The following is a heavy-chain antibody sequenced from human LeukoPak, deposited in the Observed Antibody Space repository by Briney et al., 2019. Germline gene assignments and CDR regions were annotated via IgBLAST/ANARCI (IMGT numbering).Heavy chain of an antibody. J-gene: IGHJ4*02. D-gene: IGHD2-2*02. Sequence: HSETLSLICTVSSGSISSYYWSWIRQPPGKGREGIGYIYYSGSTNYNPSLKSRVTISVDTSKNQFSLKLSSVTAADTAVYYCARGGGSSTSCYNYWGQGTLVTVSS. CDR2: IYYSGST. CDR1: SGSISSYY. CDR3: ARGGGSSTSCYNY. V-gene: IGHV4-59*01.